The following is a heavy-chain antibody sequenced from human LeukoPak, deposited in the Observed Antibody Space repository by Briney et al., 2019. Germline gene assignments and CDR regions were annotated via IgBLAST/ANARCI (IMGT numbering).Heavy chain of an antibody. V-gene: IGHV4-39*07. CDR1: GDSISSSDSY. D-gene: IGHD3-10*01. CDR3: AREPSITMVRGVIMD. J-gene: IGHJ4*02. Sequence: SETLSLSCSVSGDSISSSDSYWGWIRQPPGKGLEWIGAISYSGSTYYNPSLKSRVTISVDTSKNQFSLKLSSVTAADTAVYYCAREPSITMVRGVIMDWGQGTLVTVSS. CDR2: ISYSGST.